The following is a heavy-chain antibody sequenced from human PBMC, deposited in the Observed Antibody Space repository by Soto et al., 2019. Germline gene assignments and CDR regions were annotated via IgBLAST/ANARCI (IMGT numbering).Heavy chain of an antibody. V-gene: IGHV3-21*01. Sequence: GGSLRLSCAASRFTLSSYSMNCVRQAPGKGLEWVSSISSSGSYIYYAAELKGRFTISRDNAKNSLYLQMNNLRAEDAAVYYCARVPLLLLVFDYWGQGTLVTVS. CDR3: ARVPLLLLVFDY. J-gene: IGHJ4*02. CDR2: ISSSGSYI. CDR1: RFTLSSYS. D-gene: IGHD4-17*01.